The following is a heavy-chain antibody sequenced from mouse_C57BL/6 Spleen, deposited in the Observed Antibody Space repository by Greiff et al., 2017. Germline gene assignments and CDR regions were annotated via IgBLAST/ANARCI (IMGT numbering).Heavy chain of an antibody. CDR3: ARYYGSSEGYFDV. CDR1: GYTFTSYG. J-gene: IGHJ1*03. Sequence: VQRVESGAELARPGASVKLSCKASGYTFTSYGISWVKQRTGQGLEWIGEIYPRSGNTYYNEKFKGKATLTADKSSSTAYMELRSLTSEDSAVYFCARYYGSSEGYFDVWGTGTTVTVSS. V-gene: IGHV1-81*01. CDR2: IYPRSGNT. D-gene: IGHD1-1*01.